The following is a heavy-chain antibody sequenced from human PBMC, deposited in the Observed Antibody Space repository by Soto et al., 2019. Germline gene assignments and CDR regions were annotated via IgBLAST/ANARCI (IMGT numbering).Heavy chain of an antibody. Sequence: SGFTFSSYAMSWVRQAPGKGLEWVSVISAAGGVTYYTDSLKGRFTISRDNSKNTLYLQMDGLRAEDTAVYFCAKGSTAAIGRNWFGPWGQGTLVTVSS. CDR1: GFTFSSYA. V-gene: IGHV3-23*01. CDR3: AKGSTAAIGRNWFGP. J-gene: IGHJ5*02. D-gene: IGHD2-2*01. CDR2: ISAAGGVT.